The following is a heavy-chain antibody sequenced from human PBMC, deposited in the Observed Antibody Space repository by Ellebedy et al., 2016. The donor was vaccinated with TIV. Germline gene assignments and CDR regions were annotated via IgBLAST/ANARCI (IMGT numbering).Heavy chain of an antibody. CDR1: RFTFTNSA. Sequence: ASVKVSXKASRFTFTNSAVHWVRQAPGQGLEWMGGFDPEAGKTIFAQKFQGRVTMTEDKSTDTAFMELSSLRSEDTAVYYCATELGVPKTAWGQGTLVTVSS. D-gene: IGHD1-26*01. V-gene: IGHV1-24*01. J-gene: IGHJ5*02. CDR3: ATELGVPKTA. CDR2: FDPEAGKT.